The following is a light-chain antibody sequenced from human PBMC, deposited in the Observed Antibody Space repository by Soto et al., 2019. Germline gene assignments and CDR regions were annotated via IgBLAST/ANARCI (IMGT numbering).Light chain of an antibody. J-gene: IGKJ4*01. Sequence: EIVLTQSPGTLSFSPGERATLSCMASQSVSSNTLAWYQHKPGQAPRLLIHSASTRATGIPARFSGSGSGTEFTLTISSLQSEDFAVYYCQQYDKWPLTIGGGTKVDIK. V-gene: IGKV3-15*01. CDR2: SAS. CDR1: QSVSSN. CDR3: QQYDKWPLT.